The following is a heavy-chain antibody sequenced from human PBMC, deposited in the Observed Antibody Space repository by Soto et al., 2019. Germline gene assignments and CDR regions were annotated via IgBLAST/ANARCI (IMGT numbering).Heavy chain of an antibody. CDR3: AREDYGVKYGDV. Sequence: SETLSLTCTVSGGSISGSSYFWAWIRQPPGKGLEWIGSIHYSGNTYYNPSLKSRVTISVDTSKNQFSLKLTSVTAADTSVYFCAREDYGVKYGDVWGKGTTVTVSS. D-gene: IGHD4-17*01. CDR2: IHYSGNT. V-gene: IGHV4-39*01. CDR1: GGSISGSSYF. J-gene: IGHJ6*04.